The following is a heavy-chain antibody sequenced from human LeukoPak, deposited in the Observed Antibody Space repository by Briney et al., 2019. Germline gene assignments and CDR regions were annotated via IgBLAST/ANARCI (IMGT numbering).Heavy chain of an antibody. J-gene: IGHJ6*02. V-gene: IGHV1-2*02. D-gene: IGHD2-15*01. CDR2: INANSGGT. Sequence: VASVKVSCKASGYTFTGYYMHWVRPAPGQGLEWMGWINANSGGTNYAQKFQGRVTMTRDTSISTAYMELSTLRSADTAVYHCASPFTYCSSGSCYPTDGMDVWGQGTTVTVSS. CDR1: GYTFTGYY. CDR3: ASPFTYCSSGSCYPTDGMDV.